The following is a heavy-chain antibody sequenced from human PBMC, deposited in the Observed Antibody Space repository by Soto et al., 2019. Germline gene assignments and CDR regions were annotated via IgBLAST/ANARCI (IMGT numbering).Heavy chain of an antibody. D-gene: IGHD2-8*01. CDR3: ARGRLDRVMD. CDR2: INHSGST. Sequence: NPSETLSLTCAVYGGSLSDYYWSWIRQSPGKGLEWIGEINHSGSTNYNPSLESRVTISVDTSKNQFSLKLNSVTAADTAVYHCARGRLDRVMDWGQGTLVTVSS. V-gene: IGHV4-34*01. J-gene: IGHJ4*02. CDR1: GGSLSDYY.